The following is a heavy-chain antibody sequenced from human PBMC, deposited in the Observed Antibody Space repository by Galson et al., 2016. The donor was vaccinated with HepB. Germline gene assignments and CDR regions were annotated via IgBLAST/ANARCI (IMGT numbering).Heavy chain of an antibody. Sequence: TLSLTCTVSGGSVSSGAYYWSWIRQPPGKGLEWRGYIYDSGITNYNPSLKSLVTISVDTSKNQFSLKLSSVTAADTAVYYCARDSDYYESSGYLGPATFDIWGQGTMVTVSS. V-gene: IGHV4-61*08. CDR1: GGSVSSGAYY. D-gene: IGHD3-22*01. CDR3: ARDSDYYESSGYLGPATFDI. CDR2: IYDSGIT. J-gene: IGHJ3*02.